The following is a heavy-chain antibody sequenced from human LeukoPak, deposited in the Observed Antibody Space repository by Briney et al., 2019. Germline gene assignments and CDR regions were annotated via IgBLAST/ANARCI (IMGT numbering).Heavy chain of an antibody. CDR2: ISYDGSNK. V-gene: IGHV3-30*04. D-gene: IGHD3-9*01. CDR1: GFTFSSYA. Sequence: GGSLRLSCAASGFTFSSYAMHWVRQAPGKGLEWVAVISYDGSNKYYADSVKGRFTISRDNSKNTLYLQMNSLRAEDTAVYYCARERGVRSYYDILTGYYDYFDYWGQGTLVTVS. J-gene: IGHJ4*02. CDR3: ARERGVRSYYDILTGYYDYFDY.